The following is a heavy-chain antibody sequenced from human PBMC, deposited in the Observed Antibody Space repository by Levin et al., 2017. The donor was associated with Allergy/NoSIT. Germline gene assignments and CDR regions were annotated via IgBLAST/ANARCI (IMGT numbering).Heavy chain of an antibody. CDR1: GFTFSSYA. CDR3: AKDIVVVVAATGWFDP. D-gene: IGHD2-15*01. CDR2: ISGSGGST. V-gene: IGHV3-23*01. J-gene: IGHJ5*02. Sequence: LSLTCAASGFTFSSYAMSWVRQAPGKGLEWVSAISGSGGSTYYADSVKGRFTISRDNSKNTLYLQMNSLRAEDTAVYYCAKDIVVVVAATGWFDPWGQGTLVTVSS.